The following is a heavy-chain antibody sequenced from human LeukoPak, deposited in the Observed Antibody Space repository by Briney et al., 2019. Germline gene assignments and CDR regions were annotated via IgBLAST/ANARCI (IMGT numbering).Heavy chain of an antibody. CDR1: GFTFSSYG. CDR2: IWYDGSNK. J-gene: IGHJ4*02. CDR3: ARGVGATPYGLDY. Sequence: GGSLRLSCAASGFTFSSYGMHWVRQAPGKGLEWVAVIWYDGSNKYYADSVKGRFTISRDNSKNTLYLQMNSLRAEDTAVYYCARGVGATPYGLDYWGQGTLVTVSS. V-gene: IGHV3-33*01. D-gene: IGHD1-26*01.